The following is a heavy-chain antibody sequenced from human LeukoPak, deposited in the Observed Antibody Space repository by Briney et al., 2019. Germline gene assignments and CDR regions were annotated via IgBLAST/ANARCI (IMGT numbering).Heavy chain of an antibody. CDR3: ARVCYYDSSGYYKFDY. V-gene: IGHV4-59*01. J-gene: IGHJ4*02. CDR2: IYYSGST. D-gene: IGHD3-22*01. Sequence: PSETLSLTCTVSGGSISSYYWSWIRQPPGKGLEWIGYIYYSGSTNYNPSLKSRVTISVDTSKNQFSLKLSSVTAADTAVYYCARVCYYDSSGYYKFDYWGQGTLVTVSS. CDR1: GGSISSYY.